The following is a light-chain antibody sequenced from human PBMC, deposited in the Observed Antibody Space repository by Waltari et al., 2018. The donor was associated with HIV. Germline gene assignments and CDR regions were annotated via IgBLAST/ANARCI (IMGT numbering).Light chain of an antibody. CDR2: GAS. J-gene: IGKJ1*01. V-gene: IGKV3-20*01. CDR1: QSVSSSY. Sequence: EIVLTQSPGTLSLSPGERATLSCRASQSVSSSYLAWYQQKHGQAPRLLIYGASSRATGIPDRFSGSGSGTDFTLTISRLEPEDFAVYYCQQYGSSPTFGQGTKVEIK. CDR3: QQYGSSPT.